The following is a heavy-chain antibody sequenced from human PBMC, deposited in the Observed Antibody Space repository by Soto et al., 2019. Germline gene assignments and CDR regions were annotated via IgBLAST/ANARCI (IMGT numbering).Heavy chain of an antibody. Sequence: GGSLRLSCAASGFTFGSSSMSWVRQSPGKGLEWVSCISSGSSDIYYADSVKGRFTISRDNAKNSLYLQMNSLRAEDTAVYYCARVRYSSGWGPFGYWGQGTLVTVSS. J-gene: IGHJ4*02. D-gene: IGHD6-19*01. CDR2: ISSGSSDI. CDR3: ARVRYSSGWGPFGY. V-gene: IGHV3-21*01. CDR1: GFTFGSSS.